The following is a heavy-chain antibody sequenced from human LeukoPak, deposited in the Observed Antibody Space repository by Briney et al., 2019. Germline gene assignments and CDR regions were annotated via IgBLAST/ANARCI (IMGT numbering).Heavy chain of an antibody. CDR3: SLSGGYSSSWYRFDY. J-gene: IGHJ4*02. V-gene: IGHV3-23*01. D-gene: IGHD6-13*01. Sequence: GGTLRLSCAASGFTFSTYAMSWVRQAPGKGLEWVSVISGSGGSTNHADSVKGLFTISRDNSKNTLYLQMNSLKAEDTAVYYCSLSGGYSSSWYRFDYWGQGTLVTVSS. CDR1: GFTFSTYA. CDR2: ISGSGGST.